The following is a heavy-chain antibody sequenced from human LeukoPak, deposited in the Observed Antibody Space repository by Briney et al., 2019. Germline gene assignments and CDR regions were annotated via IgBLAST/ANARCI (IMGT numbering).Heavy chain of an antibody. CDR1: GFTVSSNY. CDR2: IYSGGST. CDR3: ARLAVAGFDY. V-gene: IGHV3-66*04. J-gene: IGHJ4*02. Sequence: GGSLRRSCAASGFTVSSNYMRWVRPAPGKGLEWVSVIYSGGSTYYADSVKGRFTISRDNSKNTLYLQMNSLRAEDTAGYYCARLAVAGFDYWGQGTLVTVSS. D-gene: IGHD6-19*01.